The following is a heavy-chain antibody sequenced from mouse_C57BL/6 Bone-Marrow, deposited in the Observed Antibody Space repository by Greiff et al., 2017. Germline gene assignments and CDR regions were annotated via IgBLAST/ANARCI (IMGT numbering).Heavy chain of an antibody. CDR2: ISSGSSTI. V-gene: IGHV5-17*01. Sequence: EVQGVESGGGLVKPGGSLKLSCAASGFTFSDYGMHWVRQAPEKGLEWVAYISSGSSTIYYADTVKGRFTLSRDNAKNTLFLQMTSLRSEDTAMYYCARTHYYGSSYDWYFDVWGTGTTVTVSS. CDR3: ARTHYYGSSYDWYFDV. CDR1: GFTFSDYG. D-gene: IGHD1-1*01. J-gene: IGHJ1*03.